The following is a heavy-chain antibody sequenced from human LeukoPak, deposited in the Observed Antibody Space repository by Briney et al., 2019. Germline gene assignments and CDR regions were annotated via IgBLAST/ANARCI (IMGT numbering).Heavy chain of an antibody. Sequence: PGGSLRLSCAASGLTFDDYAMHGARQAPGKGLEWVSLISGDGGSTYYADSVKGRFTIHRDNSKNSLYLQMNSLRTEDTALYYCAKERELLPDYWGQGTLVTVSS. CDR1: GLTFDDYA. D-gene: IGHD1-26*01. V-gene: IGHV3-43*02. CDR3: AKERELLPDY. CDR2: ISGDGGST. J-gene: IGHJ4*02.